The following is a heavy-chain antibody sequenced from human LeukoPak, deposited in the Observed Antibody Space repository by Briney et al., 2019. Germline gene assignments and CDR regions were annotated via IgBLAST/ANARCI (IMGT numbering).Heavy chain of an antibody. CDR2: NNGDGSST. CDR3: ARGVDNWNDLLNY. CDR1: GFTLSSYW. J-gene: IGHJ4*02. Sequence: PGGSLRLSCVVSGFTLSSYWMHWVRQAPGKGLVWGSRNNGDGSSTSYADSVKGRFTMSRDDAKNTLYLQMNSLRAEDTAVYYCARGVDNWNDLLNYWGQGTLVTVSS. D-gene: IGHD1-20*01. V-gene: IGHV3-74*01.